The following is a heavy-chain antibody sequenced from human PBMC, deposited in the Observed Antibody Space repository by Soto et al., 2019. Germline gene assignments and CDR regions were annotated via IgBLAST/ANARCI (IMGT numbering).Heavy chain of an antibody. CDR2: INSDGSRT. CDR3: ARGDGDYYDGNGYLGRH. Sequence: EVQLVESGGGLVQPGGSPRLSCAASGFTFSSYWMHWVRQAPGKGLVWVSRINSDGSRTSYADSAKGRFTISRDNAKNTLYLQMNSLRAEDTAVYYCARGDGDYYDGNGYLGRHWGQGTLVTVSS. V-gene: IGHV3-74*01. J-gene: IGHJ4*02. D-gene: IGHD3-22*01. CDR1: GFTFSSYW.